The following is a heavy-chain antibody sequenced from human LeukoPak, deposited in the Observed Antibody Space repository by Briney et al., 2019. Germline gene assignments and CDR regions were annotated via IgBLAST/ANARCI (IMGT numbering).Heavy chain of an antibody. CDR1: GFTFNNHN. CDR3: ARDQVAVAGRPYYYYYFMDV. V-gene: IGHV3-48*03. J-gene: IGHJ6*03. CDR2: ISGSGDAI. D-gene: IGHD6-19*01. Sequence: GGSLRLSCVASGFTFNNHNMDWVRQAPGKGLEWISYISGSGDAIFYADSVQGRFTISRDSAKNSLYLQMNSLRAEDTAVYYCARDQVAVAGRPYYYYYFMDVWGKGTTVTISS.